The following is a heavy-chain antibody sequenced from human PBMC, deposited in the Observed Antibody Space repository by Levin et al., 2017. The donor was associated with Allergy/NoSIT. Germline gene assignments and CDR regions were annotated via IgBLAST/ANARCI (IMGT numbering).Heavy chain of an antibody. Sequence: GGSLRLSCRASGFRFGDYAMNWFRQAPGKGLEWLGFIRGKAYGGTTENAASVKGRFIISRDDSKNTAYLQMNSLKTEDTAVYYCTRQLCPGEGSGTPFDYWGQGTLVTVSS. CDR2: IRGKAYGGTT. V-gene: IGHV3-49*03. D-gene: IGHD3-10*01. CDR1: GFRFGDYA. CDR3: TRQLCPGEGSGTPFDY. J-gene: IGHJ4*02.